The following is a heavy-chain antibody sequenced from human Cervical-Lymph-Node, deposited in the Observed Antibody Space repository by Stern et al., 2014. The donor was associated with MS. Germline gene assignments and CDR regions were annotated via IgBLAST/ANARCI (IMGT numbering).Heavy chain of an antibody. CDR3: TPDYHYYGMDV. CDR1: GFTFSNAW. CDR2: IKSKTDGGTT. J-gene: IGHJ6*02. Sequence: EVQLLESGGGLVKPGGSPRLSCAASGFTFSNAWMSWVRQAPGKGLEWVGRIKSKTDGGTTDYAAPVKGRFTISRDDSKNTLYLQMNSLKTEDTAVYYCTPDYHYYGMDVWGQGTTVTVSS. V-gene: IGHV3-15*01.